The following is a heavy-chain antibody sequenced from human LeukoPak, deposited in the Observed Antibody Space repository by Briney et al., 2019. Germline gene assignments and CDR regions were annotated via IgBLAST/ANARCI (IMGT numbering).Heavy chain of an antibody. J-gene: IGHJ5*02. CDR2: IYTSGST. CDR1: GGSISSYY. Sequence: SETLSLTCTVSGGSISSYYWSWIRQPPGKGLEWIGRIYTSGSTNYNPSLKSRVTMSVDTSKNQFSLKLSSVTAADTAVYYCARAGYYYGSGYSDWFDPWGQGTLVTVSS. D-gene: IGHD3-10*01. CDR3: ARAGYYYGSGYSDWFDP. V-gene: IGHV4-4*07.